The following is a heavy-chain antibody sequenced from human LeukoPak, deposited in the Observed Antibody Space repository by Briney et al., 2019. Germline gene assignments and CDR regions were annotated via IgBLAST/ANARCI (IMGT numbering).Heavy chain of an antibody. Sequence: PGGSLRLSCAASAFAFSSYSMTWVRQASGKGLEWISYITSTSITIYYPDSVKGLFTISRDNAKNLLFLQMNSLRAEDTAVYYCVIVASVGTHNWFDPWGHGTLVTVSS. V-gene: IGHV3-48*01. CDR2: ITSTSITI. J-gene: IGHJ5*02. CDR3: VIVASVGTHNWFDP. D-gene: IGHD6-13*01. CDR1: AFAFSSYS.